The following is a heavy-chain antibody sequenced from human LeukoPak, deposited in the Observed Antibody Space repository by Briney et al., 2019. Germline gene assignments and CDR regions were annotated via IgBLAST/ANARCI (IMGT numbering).Heavy chain of an antibody. D-gene: IGHD2-2*01. J-gene: IGHJ4*02. CDR2: IDPSDSYT. V-gene: IGHV5-10-1*01. Sequence: GESLKISCKGSGYSFTSYWISRVRQMPGKGLEWMGRIDPSDSYTNYSPSFQGHVTISADKSISTAYLQWSSLKASDTAMYYCASQNYCSSTHCYFDYWGQGTLVTVSS. CDR1: GYSFTSYW. CDR3: ASQNYCSSTHCYFDY.